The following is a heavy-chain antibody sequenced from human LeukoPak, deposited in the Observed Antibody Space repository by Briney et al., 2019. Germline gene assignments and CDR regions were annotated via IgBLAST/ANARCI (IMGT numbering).Heavy chain of an antibody. CDR1: GGSISSSNW. J-gene: IGHJ2*01. V-gene: IGHV4-4*02. CDR2: IYHSGST. Sequence: SETLSLTCAVSGGSISSSNWWCLVRQPPGKGLEWIGEIYHSGSTNYNPSLKSRVTISVDKSKNQFSLKLSSVTAADTAVYYCARDYGGYYYGSGSPRWYFDLWGRGTLVTVSS. D-gene: IGHD3-10*01. CDR3: ARDYGGYYYGSGSPRWYFDL.